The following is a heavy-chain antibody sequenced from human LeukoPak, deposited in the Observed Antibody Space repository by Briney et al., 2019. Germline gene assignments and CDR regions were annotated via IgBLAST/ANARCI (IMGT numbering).Heavy chain of an antibody. Sequence: GSLRLSCAASGFTFSSYAMHWVRQAPGKGLEWVAVISYDGSNKYYADSVKGRFTISRDNSKNTLYLQMNSLRAEDTAVYYCARDQSSGWYFWFDPWGQGTLVTVSS. V-gene: IGHV3-30-3*01. CDR1: GFTFSSYA. CDR2: ISYDGSNK. CDR3: ARDQSSGWYFWFDP. D-gene: IGHD6-19*01. J-gene: IGHJ5*02.